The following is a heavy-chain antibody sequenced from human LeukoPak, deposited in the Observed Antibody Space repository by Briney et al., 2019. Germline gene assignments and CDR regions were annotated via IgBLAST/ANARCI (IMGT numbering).Heavy chain of an antibody. CDR1: GVSITGDEDF. CDR2: FYNSGST. J-gene: IGHJ4*02. D-gene: IGHD3-22*01. Sequence: SETLSLTCSVSGVSITGDEDFWTWIRQPPGKGLEWIGYFYNSGSTNYNPSLKSRVTISVDTSKNQFSLKLTSVTAADTAVYYCARGDSSGHPAFDYWGQGTLVTVSS. V-gene: IGHV4-61*08. CDR3: ARGDSSGHPAFDY.